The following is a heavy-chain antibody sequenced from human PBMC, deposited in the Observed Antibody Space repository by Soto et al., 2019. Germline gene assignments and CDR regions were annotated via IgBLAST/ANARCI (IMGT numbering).Heavy chain of an antibody. V-gene: IGHV1-2*02. J-gene: IGHJ4*02. Sequence: ASVKVSGKASGYTFTVYYMHWVVQAPGQGLEWMGWINPNSGGTNYAQKFQGRVTMTRDTSISTAYMELSRLRSDDTAVYYCARGSRPAMVTGYWGQGTLVTVSS. CDR3: ARGSRPAMVTGY. CDR1: GYTFTVYY. D-gene: IGHD5-18*01. CDR2: INPNSGGT.